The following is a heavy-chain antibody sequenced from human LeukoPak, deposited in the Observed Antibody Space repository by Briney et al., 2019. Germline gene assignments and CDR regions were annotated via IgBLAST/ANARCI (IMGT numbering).Heavy chain of an antibody. CDR3: ARGITTVVTLNWFDP. V-gene: IGHV4-34*01. J-gene: IGHJ5*02. CDR1: GGSFSGYY. Sequence: PSETLSLTCAIYGGSFSGYYWSWIRQPTGKGLEWIGEINHSGSTNYNPSLKSRVTISVDTSKNQFSLKLSSVTAADTAVYYCARGITTVVTLNWFDPWGQGTLVTVSS. D-gene: IGHD4-23*01. CDR2: INHSGST.